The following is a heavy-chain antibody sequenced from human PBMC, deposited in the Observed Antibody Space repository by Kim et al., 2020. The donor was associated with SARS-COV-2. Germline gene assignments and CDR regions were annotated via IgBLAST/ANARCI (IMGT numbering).Heavy chain of an antibody. J-gene: IGHJ5*02. Sequence: SETLSLTCAVYGGSFSGYYWSWIRQPPGKGLEWIGEINHSGSTNYNPSLKSRVTISVDTSKNQFSLKLSSVTAADTAVYYCARGGPYNWFDPWGQGTLVT. V-gene: IGHV4-34*01. CDR2: INHSGST. CDR3: ARGGPYNWFDP. CDR1: GGSFSGYY.